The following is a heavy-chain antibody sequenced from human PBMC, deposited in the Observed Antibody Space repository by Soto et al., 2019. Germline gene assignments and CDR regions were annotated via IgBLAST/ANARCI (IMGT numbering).Heavy chain of an antibody. V-gene: IGHV1-69*13. CDR2: LLPVFDTT. CDR3: ARGHEYGGNSDAFDI. J-gene: IGHJ3*02. CDR1: GGTFKTES. Sequence: QVRLVQSGAEVKKPGSSVKVSCKYSGGTFKTESINWLRQAPGQGLEWRGNLLPVFDTTDYAPKFQGRATXPADQATTTAYMELSSLTSQDTALYFCARGHEYGGNSDAFDIWGQGTRVTVSS. D-gene: IGHD4-17*01.